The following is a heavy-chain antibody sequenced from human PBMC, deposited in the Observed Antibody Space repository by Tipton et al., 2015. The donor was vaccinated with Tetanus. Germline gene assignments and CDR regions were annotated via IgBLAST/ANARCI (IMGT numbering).Heavy chain of an antibody. CDR1: GFTFSSYS. V-gene: IGHV3-48*01. Sequence: SLRLSCAASGFTFSSYSMNWVRQAPGKGLEWVSYISSSSSTIYYADSVKGRFTISRDNAKNSLYLQMNSLRAEDTAVYYCAKRGDTAMKYPFDYWGQGTLVTVSS. J-gene: IGHJ4*02. CDR3: AKRGDTAMKYPFDY. CDR2: ISSSSSTI. D-gene: IGHD5-18*01.